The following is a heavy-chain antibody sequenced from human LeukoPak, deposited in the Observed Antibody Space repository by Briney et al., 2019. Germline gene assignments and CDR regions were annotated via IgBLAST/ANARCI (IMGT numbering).Heavy chain of an antibody. CDR2: ISYDGSNK. V-gene: IGHV3-30*19. D-gene: IGHD6-19*01. J-gene: IGHJ4*02. CDR1: GFTFSSYG. CDR3: ARDAQRYSSGWPDPDY. Sequence: PGRSLRLSCAASGFTFSSYGMHWVRQAPGKGLEWVAVISYDGSNKYYADSVKGRFTISRDNSKNTLYLQMNSLRAEDTAVYYCARDAQRYSSGWPDPDYWGQGTLVTVSS.